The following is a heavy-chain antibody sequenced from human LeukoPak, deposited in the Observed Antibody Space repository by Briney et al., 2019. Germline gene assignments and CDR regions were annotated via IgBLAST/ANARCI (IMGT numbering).Heavy chain of an antibody. J-gene: IGHJ4*02. V-gene: IGHV1-18*01. CDR1: GYTFTSYG. CDR2: ISAYNGNT. Sequence: GASVKVSCKASGYTFTSYGISWVRQAPGQGLEWMGWISAYNGNTNYAQKFQGRVTMTEDTSTDTAYMELSSLRSEDTAVYYCATEGSTSYDFWSGYGGGDYWGQGTLVTVSS. CDR3: ATEGSTSYDFWSGYGGGDY. D-gene: IGHD3-3*01.